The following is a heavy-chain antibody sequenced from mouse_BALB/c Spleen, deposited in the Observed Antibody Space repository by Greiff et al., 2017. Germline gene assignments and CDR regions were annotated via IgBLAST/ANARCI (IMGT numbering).Heavy chain of an antibody. D-gene: IGHD1-2*01. V-gene: IGHV14-4*02. CDR1: GFNIKDYY. Sequence: VQLQQSGAELVRSGASVKLSCTASGFNIKDYYMHWVKQRPEQGLEWIGWIDPENGDTEYAPKFKGKATFTADTSSNTAYMQLSSLTSEDSAVYYCARRHNYGDYWGQGTTLTVSS. CDR3: ARRHNYGDY. J-gene: IGHJ2*01. CDR2: IDPENGDT.